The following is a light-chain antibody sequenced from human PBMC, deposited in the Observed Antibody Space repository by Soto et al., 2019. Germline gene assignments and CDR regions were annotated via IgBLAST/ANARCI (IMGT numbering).Light chain of an antibody. Sequence: DVQMTQSPSSLSASVGDRVTITCRASQAITIFLNWYQQKPGKAPKLLISAASTLQSGVPSRFSGSGSGTDFTLTISRLEPEDSAVYYCQHYDSSPGFTFGGGTKMEIK. V-gene: IGKV1-39*01. CDR1: QAITIF. J-gene: IGKJ4*01. CDR2: AAS. CDR3: QHYDSSPGFT.